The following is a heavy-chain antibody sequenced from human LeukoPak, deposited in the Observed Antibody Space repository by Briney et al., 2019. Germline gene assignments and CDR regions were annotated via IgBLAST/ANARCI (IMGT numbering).Heavy chain of an antibody. D-gene: IGHD2-15*01. V-gene: IGHV3-74*01. CDR3: ARDRQYGSSCFDY. CDR1: GFTFRTFW. CDR2: IDSDGTST. J-gene: IGHJ4*02. Sequence: GGSLRLSCAASGFTFRTFWMHWVRQVPGKGLVWVSRIDSDGTSTSYADLVKGRFTISRDNAKNSLYLQMNSLRAEDTAVYYCARDRQYGSSCFDYWGQGTLVAVSS.